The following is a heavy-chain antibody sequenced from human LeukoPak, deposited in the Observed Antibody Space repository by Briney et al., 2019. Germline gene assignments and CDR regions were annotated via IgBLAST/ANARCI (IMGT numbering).Heavy chain of an antibody. CDR1: GGSISSSSYY. CDR2: IYYSGST. D-gene: IGHD3-10*01. CDR3: ATASMVRGVIITGYYFDY. Sequence: SETLSLTCTVSGGSISSSSYYWGWIRQPPGKGLEWIGSIYYSGSTYYNPSLKSRVTISVDTSKNQFSLKLSSVTAADTAVYYCATASMVRGVIITGYYFDYWGQGTLVTVSS. V-gene: IGHV4-39*07. J-gene: IGHJ4*02.